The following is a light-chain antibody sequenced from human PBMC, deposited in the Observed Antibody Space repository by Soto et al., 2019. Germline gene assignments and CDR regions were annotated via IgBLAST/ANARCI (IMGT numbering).Light chain of an antibody. CDR3: SSYTSSTWV. J-gene: IGLJ3*02. V-gene: IGLV2-14*01. Sequence: QSALTQPASVSGSPGQWITISCTGTTSDVGSYNYVSWYQQHPGKVPKLMIYEVTNRPSGVSNRFSGSKSGNTASLTISGLQAEDEADYYCSSYTSSTWVFGGGTKVTVL. CDR2: EVT. CDR1: TSDVGSYNY.